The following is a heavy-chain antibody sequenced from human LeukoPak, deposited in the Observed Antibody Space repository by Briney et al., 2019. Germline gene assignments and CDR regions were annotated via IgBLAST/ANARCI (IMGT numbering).Heavy chain of an antibody. CDR3: ARRSSSGYYSGGDAFDI. CDR2: IYPGDSDT. CDR1: GYSFTSYW. D-gene: IGHD3-22*01. Sequence: GESLKISCKGSGYSFTSYWIGWVRQMPGKGLEWMGIIYPGDSDTRYSPPFQGQVTISADKSISTAYLQWSSLKASDTAMYYCARRSSSGYYSGGDAFDIWGQGTMVTVSS. V-gene: IGHV5-51*01. J-gene: IGHJ3*02.